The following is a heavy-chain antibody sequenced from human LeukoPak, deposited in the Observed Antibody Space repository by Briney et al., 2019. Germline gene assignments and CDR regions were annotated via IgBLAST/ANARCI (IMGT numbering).Heavy chain of an antibody. J-gene: IGHJ3*02. CDR2: IKSNTDGGTT. D-gene: IGHD4-17*01. Sequence: PGGALRLFWEASGFTLSYNYMTWVRQAPGKGLEWVGRIKSNTDGGTTDYAAPVKGRFTISRDDSKNTLYVQLHSLKTEDTAVYYCPTGTTVTPPWLNALAIWGQGTMVTVSS. CDR3: PTGTTVTPPWLNALAI. CDR1: GFTLSYNY. V-gene: IGHV3-15*01.